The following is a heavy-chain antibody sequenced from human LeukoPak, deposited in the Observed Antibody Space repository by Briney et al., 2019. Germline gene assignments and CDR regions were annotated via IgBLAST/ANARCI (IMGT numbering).Heavy chain of an antibody. CDR1: GFTFSSYG. CDR3: ARYSSSWTEAFDI. CDR2: ISSSSSYI. J-gene: IGHJ3*02. Sequence: GSLRLSCAASGFTFSSYGMNWVRQAPGKGLEWVSSISSSSSYIYHADSVKGRFTISRDNAKNSLYLQMNSLRAEDTAVYYCARYSSSWTEAFDIWGQGTMVTVPS. V-gene: IGHV3-21*01. D-gene: IGHD6-13*01.